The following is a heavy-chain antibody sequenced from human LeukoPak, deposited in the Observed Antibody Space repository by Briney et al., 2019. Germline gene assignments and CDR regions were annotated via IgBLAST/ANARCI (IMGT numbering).Heavy chain of an antibody. Sequence: GGSLRLSCAASRFTFSTYDMHWVRQAPGKGLEWVTFIQYDGSNKYYADSVKGRFTISRDNSKNTLYLQMNSLRAEDTAVYYCARDLMTTVTFDYWGQGTLVTVSS. D-gene: IGHD4-17*01. CDR2: IQYDGSNK. J-gene: IGHJ4*02. CDR1: RFTFSTYD. V-gene: IGHV3-30*02. CDR3: ARDLMTTVTFDY.